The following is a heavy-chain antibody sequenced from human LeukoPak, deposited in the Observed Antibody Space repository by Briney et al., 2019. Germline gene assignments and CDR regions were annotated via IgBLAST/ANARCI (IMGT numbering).Heavy chain of an antibody. CDR3: ERDRVVVSRAGFDP. CDR1: GGSISSGSYY. Sequence: SQTLSLTCTVSGGSISSGSYYWSWIRQPAGKGLEWIGRIYTSGSTNYSPSLKSRVTISVDTSKNQFSLKLTSVTAADTAVYYLERDRVVVSRAGFDPWGEGTLVTVSS. CDR2: IYTSGST. V-gene: IGHV4-61*02. D-gene: IGHD2-21*01. J-gene: IGHJ5*02.